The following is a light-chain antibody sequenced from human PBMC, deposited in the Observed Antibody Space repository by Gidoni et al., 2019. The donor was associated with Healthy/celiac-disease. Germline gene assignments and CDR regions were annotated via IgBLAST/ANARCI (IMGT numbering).Light chain of an antibody. Sequence: DIQMTESPSSLSASVGDRVTITCRTSQGIRNYLAWYQQKPVKVPKLLIYAASTLQSGVPSRFSRSGSGTDFTLTLSSLQPVDVATYYCQQYNSAPRALPTFGGGTKVEIK. J-gene: IGKJ4*01. CDR3: QQYNSAPRALPT. V-gene: IGKV1-27*01. CDR2: AAS. CDR1: QGIRNY.